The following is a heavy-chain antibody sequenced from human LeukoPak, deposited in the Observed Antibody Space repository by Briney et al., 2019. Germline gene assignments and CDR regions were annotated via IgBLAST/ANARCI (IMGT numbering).Heavy chain of an antibody. D-gene: IGHD2-21*02. V-gene: IGHV3-23*01. J-gene: IGHJ4*02. CDR3: AKAGHRAYRGGDCYSPYFDY. CDR1: GFTFSSYA. Sequence: GGSLRLSCAASGFTFSSYAMSWVRQAPGKGLEWVSAISGSGGSTYYADSVKGRFTISRDNSKNTLYLQMNSLRAEDAAVYYCAKAGHRAYRGGDCYSPYFDYWGQGTLVTVSS. CDR2: ISGSGGST.